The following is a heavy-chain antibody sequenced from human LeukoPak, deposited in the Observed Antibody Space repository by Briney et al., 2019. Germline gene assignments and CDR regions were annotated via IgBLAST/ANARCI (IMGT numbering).Heavy chain of an antibody. J-gene: IGHJ4*02. CDR1: GGSISSGGYY. CDR3: ASATVTTGPFDY. CDR2: IYYSGST. D-gene: IGHD4-17*01. Sequence: SSQTLSLTCTVSGGSISSGGYYWSWIRQHPGKGLEWIGHIYYSGSTYYNPSLKSRVTISVDTSKNQFSLKLSSVTAADTAVYYCASATVTTGPFDYWGQGTLVTVSS. V-gene: IGHV4-31*03.